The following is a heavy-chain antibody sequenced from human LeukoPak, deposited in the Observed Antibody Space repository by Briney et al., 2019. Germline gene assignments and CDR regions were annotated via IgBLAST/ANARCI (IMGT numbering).Heavy chain of an antibody. V-gene: IGHV3-30-3*01. CDR3: ARVPGDGYNSYDAFDI. CDR2: ISYDGNNK. CDR1: GFTFSSYA. Sequence: GGSLRLSCAASGFTFSSYAMHWVRQAPGKGLEWVAIISYDGNNKYYADSVKGRFTISRDNSKSTLYLQMNSLRAEDTAVYYCARVPGDGYNSYDAFDIWGQRDNGHRLF. J-gene: IGHJ3*02. D-gene: IGHD5-24*01.